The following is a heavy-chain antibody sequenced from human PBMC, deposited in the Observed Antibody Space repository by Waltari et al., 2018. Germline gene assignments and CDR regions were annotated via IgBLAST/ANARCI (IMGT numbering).Heavy chain of an antibody. V-gene: IGHV5-51*01. CDR2: IYPGDSDT. Sequence: EVQLVQSGAEVKKPGESLKISCTGSGYSFTSYWIGWVRQMPGKGLEWMGIIYPGDSDTRYSPSFQGQVTISADKSISTAYLQWSSLKASDTAMYYCARCAQYSSGWYSFDYWGQGTLVTVSS. CDR3: ARCAQYSSGWYSFDY. CDR1: GYSFTSYW. D-gene: IGHD6-19*01. J-gene: IGHJ4*02.